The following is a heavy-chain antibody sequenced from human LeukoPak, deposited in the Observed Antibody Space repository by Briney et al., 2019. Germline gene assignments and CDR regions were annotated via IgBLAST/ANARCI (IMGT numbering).Heavy chain of an antibody. D-gene: IGHD6-19*01. Sequence: GGSLRLSCAASGFSVSGAYMSWVRQAPGKGLEWVSTIYSGGATFYADSVKGRFTISRDNSRNTLYLQINSLRTEDTAVYYCAKEDWTVAGFFDYWGQGTLVTVSS. J-gene: IGHJ4*02. CDR3: AKEDWTVAGFFDY. V-gene: IGHV3-53*01. CDR2: IYSGGAT. CDR1: GFSVSGAY.